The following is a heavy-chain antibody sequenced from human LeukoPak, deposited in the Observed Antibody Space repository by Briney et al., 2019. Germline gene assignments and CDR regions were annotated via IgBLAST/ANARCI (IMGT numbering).Heavy chain of an antibody. J-gene: IGHJ4*02. CDR2: INPSGGST. V-gene: IGHV1-46*01. D-gene: IGHD3-3*01. CDR1: GYTFTSYG. Sequence: ASVKVSCKASGYTFTSYGISWVRQAPGQGLEWMGIINPSGGSTSYAQKFQGRVTMTRDTSTSTVYMELSSLRSEDTAVYYCAVLVDFWSGYFYWGQGTLVTVSS. CDR3: AVLVDFWSGYFY.